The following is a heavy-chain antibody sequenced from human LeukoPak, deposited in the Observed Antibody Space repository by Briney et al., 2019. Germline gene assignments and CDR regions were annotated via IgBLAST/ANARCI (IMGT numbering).Heavy chain of an antibody. CDR2: IYNSGST. Sequence: PSETLSLTCAVSGYSFSSGYYCGWSRAPRRGRVGWSGSIYNSGSTYYTPSLKSRVTISVDTSKNQFSLKLSSVTAADTAVYYCATTHCGGDCYIIEYYFDYWGQGTLVTVSS. D-gene: IGHD2-21*01. CDR1: GYSFSSGYY. V-gene: IGHV4-38-2*01. CDR3: ATTHCGGDCYIIEYYFDY. J-gene: IGHJ4*02.